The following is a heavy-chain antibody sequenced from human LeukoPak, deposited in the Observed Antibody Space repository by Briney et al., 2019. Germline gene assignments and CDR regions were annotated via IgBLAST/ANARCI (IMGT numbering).Heavy chain of an antibody. Sequence: SVKVSCKASGGTFISYAISWVRQAPGQGLEWMGGIIPIFGTANYAQKFQGRVTITADESTSTAYMELSSLGSEDTAVYYCARAIAGRPKRGYYYYMDVWGKGTTVTVS. CDR2: IIPIFGTA. D-gene: IGHD6-6*01. CDR1: GGTFISYA. V-gene: IGHV1-69*01. CDR3: ARAIAGRPKRGYYYYMDV. J-gene: IGHJ6*03.